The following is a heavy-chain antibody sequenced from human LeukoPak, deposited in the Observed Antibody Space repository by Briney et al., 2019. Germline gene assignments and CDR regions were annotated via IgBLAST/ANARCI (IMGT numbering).Heavy chain of an antibody. CDR2: IYYSGST. Sequence: SETLSLTCTVSGGSISNYYWSWIRQPPGKGLEWIGYIYYSGSTYYNPSLKSRVTISVDTSKNQFSLKLSSVTAADTAVYYCARDRPGDDYGGYFDYWGQGTLVTVSS. V-gene: IGHV4-30-4*01. CDR3: ARDRPGDDYGGYFDY. D-gene: IGHD4-23*01. J-gene: IGHJ4*02. CDR1: GGSISNYY.